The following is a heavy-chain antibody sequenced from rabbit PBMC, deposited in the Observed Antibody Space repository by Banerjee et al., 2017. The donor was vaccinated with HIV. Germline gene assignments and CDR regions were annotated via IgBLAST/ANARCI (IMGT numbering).Heavy chain of an antibody. D-gene: IGHD6-1*01. CDR1: GFSLSSYV. CDR2: IYTSSGST. CDR3: AGSYGYDTNWYFGL. V-gene: IGHV1S45*01. J-gene: IGHJ4*01. Sequence: QQQLEESGGGLVKPGASLTLTCTVSGFSLSSYVMCWVRQAPGKGLEWIACIYTSSGSTRYASWAKGRFTISKTSSTTVTLQMTSLTAADTATYFCAGSYGYDTNWYFGLWGPGTLVTVS.